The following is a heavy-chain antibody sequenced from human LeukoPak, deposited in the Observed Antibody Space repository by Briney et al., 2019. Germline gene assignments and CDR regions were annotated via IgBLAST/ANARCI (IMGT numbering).Heavy chain of an antibody. CDR2: ISNDGNNK. CDR1: GFTFSGYG. CDR3: AKGLPGAGQRGYFDY. D-gene: IGHD3-10*01. Sequence: GGSLRLSCTASGFTFSGYGVHWLRQAPGKGLEGVAYISNDGNNKYYADSVKGRFTISRDSSKSTLYLQMNSLRAEDTAVYYCAKGLPGAGQRGYFDYWGQGTLVTVSS. V-gene: IGHV3-30*18. J-gene: IGHJ4*02.